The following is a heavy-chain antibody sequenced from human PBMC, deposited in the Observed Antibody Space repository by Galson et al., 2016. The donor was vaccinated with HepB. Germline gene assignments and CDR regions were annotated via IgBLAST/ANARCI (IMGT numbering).Heavy chain of an antibody. D-gene: IGHD6-19*01. CDR2: TYHTSNWYS. J-gene: IGHJ5*02. V-gene: IGHV6-1*01. Sequence: CAISGDSVSSQSAAWNWIRHSPPRGLEWLGRTYHTSNWYSDYAVSVKSRITINPDTSKNQFSLQLNSVTPEDTAVYYCARARYSSGLYNWFDPWGQGTLVTVSS. CDR1: GDSVSSQSAA. CDR3: ARARYSSGLYNWFDP.